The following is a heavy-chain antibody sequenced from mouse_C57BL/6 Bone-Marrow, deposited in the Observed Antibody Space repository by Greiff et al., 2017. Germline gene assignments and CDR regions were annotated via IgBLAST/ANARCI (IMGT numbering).Heavy chain of an antibody. CDR1: GYTFTSYW. V-gene: IGHV1-52*01. Sequence: VQLQQPGAELVRPGSSVKLSCKASGYTFTSYWMHWVKQRPIQGLEWIGNIDPSDSETHYNQKFKDKATLTVDKSSSTAYMQLSSLTSEDSAVYYCAREAYYYGSSHGYYAMDYWGQGTSVTVSS. CDR3: AREAYYYGSSHGYYAMDY. J-gene: IGHJ4*01. CDR2: IDPSDSET. D-gene: IGHD1-1*01.